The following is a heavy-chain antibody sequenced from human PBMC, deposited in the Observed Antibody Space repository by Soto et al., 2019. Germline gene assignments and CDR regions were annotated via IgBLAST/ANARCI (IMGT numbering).Heavy chain of an antibody. V-gene: IGHV4-39*07. Sequence: PSETLSLTCAVSGASMSISRYYLVWIRQPPGKGLEWIGTIYSSEGSFYNPSLKSRVTISVDTSKNQFSLMLTSVTAADAAVYYCGRDDYSNYGGPGYGGPGTLVTVS. CDR2: IYSSEGS. J-gene: IGHJ4*02. CDR3: GRDDYSNYGGPGY. CDR1: GASMSISRYY. D-gene: IGHD4-4*01.